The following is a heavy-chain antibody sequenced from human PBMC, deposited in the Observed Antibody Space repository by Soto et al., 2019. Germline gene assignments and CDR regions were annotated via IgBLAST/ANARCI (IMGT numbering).Heavy chain of an antibody. V-gene: IGHV1-18*01. J-gene: IGHJ5*02. CDR2: VRGDNGHT. CDR1: GYPFTTHG. D-gene: IGHD2-15*01. Sequence: QVQLVQSGAEVKKPGASVKVSCKASGYPFTTHGISWVRQVPGQGLEWMGWVRGDNGHTNYAQSLQGRVTMTTDTSPNTAQMELRSLSSDDTAVYYRARDLGYCRSGTCSREWFDPWGPGTLVTVSS. CDR3: ARDLGYCRSGTCSREWFDP.